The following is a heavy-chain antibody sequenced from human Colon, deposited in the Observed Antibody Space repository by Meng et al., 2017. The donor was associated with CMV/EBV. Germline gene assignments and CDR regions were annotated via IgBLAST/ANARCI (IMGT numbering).Heavy chain of an antibody. CDR3: ARDGKVVVGATLDNWFDP. V-gene: IGHV1-46*02. CDR1: TFNNYY. Sequence: TFNNYYMHWVRQAPGQGLEWMGVINPSESSTSYAQKFQDRVTMTRDTSTSTVYMELSSLTSDDTAVYYCARDGKVVVGATLDNWFDPWGQGTLVTVSS. CDR2: INPSESST. J-gene: IGHJ5*02. D-gene: IGHD1-26*01.